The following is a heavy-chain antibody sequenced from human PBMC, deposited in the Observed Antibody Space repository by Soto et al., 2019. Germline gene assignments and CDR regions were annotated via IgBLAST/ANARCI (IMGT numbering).Heavy chain of an antibody. CDR3: AKLDTALVPDY. Sequence: GGSLRLSCAASGFTFSSYGMHWVRQGPGKGLEWVAVISYDGSNKYYADSVKGRFTISRDNSKNTLYLQMNSLRAEDTAVYYCAKLDTALVPDYWGQGTLVTVSS. J-gene: IGHJ4*02. V-gene: IGHV3-30*18. CDR2: ISYDGSNK. CDR1: GFTFSSYG. D-gene: IGHD5-18*01.